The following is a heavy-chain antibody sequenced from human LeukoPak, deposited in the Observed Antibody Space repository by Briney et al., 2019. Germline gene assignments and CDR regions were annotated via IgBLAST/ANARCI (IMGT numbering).Heavy chain of an antibody. CDR3: VRDTSVRVPAAIVSDY. CDR1: GFTFSSFW. V-gene: IGHV3-7*01. Sequence: PGGSLRLSCAASGFTFSSFWMSWVRQAPGKGLEWVANIRQDGREQYYVDSVKGRFTISRDNAKYSLLLQMSSLRAQDTAVYYCVRDTSVRVPAAIVSDYWGQGTLVTVSS. CDR2: IRQDGREQ. J-gene: IGHJ4*02. D-gene: IGHD2-2*01.